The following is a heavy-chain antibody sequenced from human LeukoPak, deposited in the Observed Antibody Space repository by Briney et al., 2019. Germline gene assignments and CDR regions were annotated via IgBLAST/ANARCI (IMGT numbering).Heavy chain of an antibody. J-gene: IGHJ6*03. D-gene: IGHD3-10*01. Sequence: SETLSLTCTVSGGSISSSGYDWAWIRRPPGKGLEWIGTIYSNGRTSYNPSLKSRVSIFLDTSKNQFSLKLSSVTAADTAVYYCARVEEGYGSGRRENYYYYYMDVWGKGTTVTISS. CDR2: IYSNGRT. V-gene: IGHV4-39*07. CDR3: ARVEEGYGSGRRENYYYYYMDV. CDR1: GGSISSSGYD.